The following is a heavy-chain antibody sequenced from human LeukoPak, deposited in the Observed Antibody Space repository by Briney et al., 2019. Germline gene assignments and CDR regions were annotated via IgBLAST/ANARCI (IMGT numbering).Heavy chain of an antibody. CDR1: GFTFSSYA. CDR2: ISGSGGST. Sequence: GGSLRLSCAASGFTFSSYAMSWVRQAPGKGLEWVSGISGSGGSTYYADSVKGRFTISRDNSKNTLYLQMSSLRAEDTAVYYCAIDTSDDYADYWGQGTLVTVSS. J-gene: IGHJ4*02. CDR3: AIDTSDDYADY. V-gene: IGHV3-23*01.